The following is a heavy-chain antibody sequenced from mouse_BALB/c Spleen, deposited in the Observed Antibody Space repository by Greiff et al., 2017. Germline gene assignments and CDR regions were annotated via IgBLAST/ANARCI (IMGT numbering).Heavy chain of an antibody. Sequence: EVKLVESGGGLVQPGGSLKLSCAASGFTFSSYGMSWVRQTPDKRLELVATINSNGGSTYYPDSVKGRFTISRDNAKNTLYLQMSSLKSEDTAMYYCARAVYDYDLDYWGQGSTLTGSS. D-gene: IGHD2-4*01. CDR1: GFTFSSYG. V-gene: IGHV5-6-3*01. J-gene: IGHJ2*01. CDR3: ARAVYDYDLDY. CDR2: INSNGGST.